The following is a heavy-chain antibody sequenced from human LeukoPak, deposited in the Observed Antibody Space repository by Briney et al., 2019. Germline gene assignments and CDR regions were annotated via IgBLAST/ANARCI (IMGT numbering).Heavy chain of an antibody. CDR2: IKQDGSEK. J-gene: IGHJ4*02. V-gene: IGHV3-7*01. D-gene: IGHD6-13*01. CDR3: AREWQGGIAAAGTRIEGDY. Sequence: GASLRLSCAVSGFSVSGNWMTWDRQAPGKGLEWVANIKQDGSEKNYVDSVKGRFTISRDNAENSLFLQMNSLRVEDTAVYYCAREWQGGIAAAGTRIEGDYWGQGTLVAVSS. CDR1: GFSVSGNW.